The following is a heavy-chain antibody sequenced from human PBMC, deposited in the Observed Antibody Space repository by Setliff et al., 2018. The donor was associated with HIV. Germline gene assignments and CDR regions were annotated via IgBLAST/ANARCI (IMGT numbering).Heavy chain of an antibody. CDR1: RGSVSSGSYY. V-gene: IGHV4-61*02. D-gene: IGHD3-10*01. CDR3: ARGKWFGESRLPYYFDY. CDR2: IYTSGST. J-gene: IGHJ4*02. Sequence: SETLSLTCTVSRGSVSSGSYYWSWIRQPAGKGLEWIGRIYTSGSTNYNPSLRSRVTISVDTSKNQFSLNLTSVTAADTAVYYCARGKWFGESRLPYYFDYWGQGTLVTVSS.